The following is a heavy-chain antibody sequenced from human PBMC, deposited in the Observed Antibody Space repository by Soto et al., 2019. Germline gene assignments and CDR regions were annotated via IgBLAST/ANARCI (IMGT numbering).Heavy chain of an antibody. CDR1: GFNFSPYA. CDR2: IGGGNDISR. CDR3: TKVPARTPRAFFDH. Sequence: EVQLSESGGGLVQPGGSLTLSCAASGFNFSPYAMSWVRQAPGRGLEWVSGIGGGNDISRHYKDSVEGRFTISRANSKNLLYLDMNNLRVEDTGVYYCTKVPARTPRAFFDHWGQGIMVTVSS. V-gene: IGHV3-23*01. J-gene: IGHJ5*02.